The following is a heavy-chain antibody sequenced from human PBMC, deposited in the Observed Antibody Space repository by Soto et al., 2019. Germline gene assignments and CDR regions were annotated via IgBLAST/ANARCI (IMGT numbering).Heavy chain of an antibody. Sequence: QVQLVESGGGVVQPGRSLRLSCAASGFTFSSYGMHWVRQAPGKGLEWVAVIWYDGSNKYYADSVKGRFTISRDNSKHPLYLQINGLRGGDRVVYLCPRGPLGGGWCHFDYWGQGTLVTVSS. J-gene: IGHJ4*02. D-gene: IGHD2-21*01. CDR2: IWYDGSNK. CDR3: PRGPLGGGWCHFDY. CDR1: GFTFSSYG. V-gene: IGHV3-33*01.